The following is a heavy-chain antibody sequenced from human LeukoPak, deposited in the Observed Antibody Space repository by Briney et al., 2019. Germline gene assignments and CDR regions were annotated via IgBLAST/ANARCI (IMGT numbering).Heavy chain of an antibody. D-gene: IGHD2-15*01. CDR2: IIPIFGTA. Sequence: ASVKVSCKASGGAISDYALSWVRQAPGQGLEWMGGIIPIFGTANYAQKFQGRVTITADESTSTAYMELSSLRSEDTAVYYCATRGSSSYHFDYWGQGTLVTVSS. J-gene: IGHJ4*02. CDR1: GGAISDYA. V-gene: IGHV1-69*13. CDR3: ATRGSSSYHFDY.